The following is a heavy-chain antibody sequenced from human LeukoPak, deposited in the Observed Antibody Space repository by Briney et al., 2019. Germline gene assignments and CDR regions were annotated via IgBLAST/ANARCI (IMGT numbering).Heavy chain of an antibody. CDR1: GFTFSDYY. Sequence: GGSLRLSCAASGFTFSDYYMSWIRQAPGKGLEWVSYISSSGSTIYYADSVKGRFTISRDNSKNTLYLQMNSLRAEDTAVYYCAKGQHYYGSGLLNWFDPWGQGTLVTVSS. CDR3: AKGQHYYGSGLLNWFDP. CDR2: ISSSGSTI. V-gene: IGHV3-11*01. D-gene: IGHD3-10*01. J-gene: IGHJ5*02.